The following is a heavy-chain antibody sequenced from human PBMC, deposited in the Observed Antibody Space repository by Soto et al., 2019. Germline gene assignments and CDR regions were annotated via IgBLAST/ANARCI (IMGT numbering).Heavy chain of an antibody. D-gene: IGHD3-16*01. CDR1: GFSLSTSRVG. CDR3: SHMMITWGGVSALDAFDM. V-gene: IGHV2-5*02. Sequence: QITLKESGPTLVNPTQTLTLTCSFSGFSLSTSRVGVAWIRQPPGKALEWLAIIYWDDDRRYSPSLKTRLAITKDTAKNQVALTMTNLDPGDTATYYCSHMMITWGGVSALDAFDMWGQGTMVTVSS. CDR2: IYWDDDR. J-gene: IGHJ3*02.